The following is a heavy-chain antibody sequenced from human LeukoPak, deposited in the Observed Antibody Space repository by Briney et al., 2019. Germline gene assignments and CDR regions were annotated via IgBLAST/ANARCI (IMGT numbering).Heavy chain of an antibody. CDR2: ISAYNGNT. J-gene: IGHJ4*02. CDR1: GYTFTSYG. Sequence: GASVKVSCKASGYTFTSYGISWVRQAPGQGLEWMGGISAYNGNTNYAQKLQDRVPMPTDTSTSTAYMELRSLRSDDTAVYYCARDYNWGLEYWGQGTLVTVSS. D-gene: IGHD7-27*01. CDR3: ARDYNWGLEY. V-gene: IGHV1-18*01.